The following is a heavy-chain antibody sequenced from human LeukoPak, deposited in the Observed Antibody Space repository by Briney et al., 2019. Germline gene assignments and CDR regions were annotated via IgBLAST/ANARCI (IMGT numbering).Heavy chain of an antibody. J-gene: IGHJ4*02. Sequence: GGSLRLSCVASGFTFSTYGMNWVRQAPGKGLEWVSGVSPSGDITYYADSVMGRFTISRDNSKNSVYLQMNNLRAEDTAVYYCAVSAVSTIGFDYWGQRTLVTVSS. CDR3: AVSAVSTIGFDY. D-gene: IGHD4-11*01. V-gene: IGHV3-23*01. CDR1: GFTFSTYG. CDR2: VSPSGDIT.